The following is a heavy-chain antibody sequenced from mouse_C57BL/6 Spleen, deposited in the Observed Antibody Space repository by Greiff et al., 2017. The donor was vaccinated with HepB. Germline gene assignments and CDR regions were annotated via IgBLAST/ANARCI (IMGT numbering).Heavy chain of an antibody. V-gene: IGHV7-3*01. CDR3: ARSLLDSQFGY. Sequence: DVKLVESGGGLVQPGGSLSLSCAASGFTFTDYYMSWVRQPPGKALEWLGFIRNKANGYTTEYSASVKGRFTISRDTTQSILYLQMTALRAEDSATYYGARSLLDSQFGYWGQGTTLTVAS. CDR2: IRNKANGYTT. J-gene: IGHJ2*01. D-gene: IGHD3-2*01. CDR1: GFTFTDYY.